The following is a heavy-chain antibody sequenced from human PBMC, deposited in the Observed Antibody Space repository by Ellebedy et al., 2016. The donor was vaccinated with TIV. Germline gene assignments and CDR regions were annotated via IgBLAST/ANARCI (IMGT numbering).Heavy chain of an antibody. J-gene: IGHJ4*02. D-gene: IGHD2-15*01. CDR3: ARRGVCSGSSCYYDY. CDR2: IIPSGGDT. CDR1: AYTFTSYY. V-gene: IGHV1-46*01. Sequence: AASVQVSCKASAYTFTSYYMHWVRQSPGQGLEWMGIIIPSGGDTSSAQKFQCRITMTRDTSTSTFYMELSSLRSEDTAVYYCARRGVCSGSSCYYDYWGQGTLVTVSS.